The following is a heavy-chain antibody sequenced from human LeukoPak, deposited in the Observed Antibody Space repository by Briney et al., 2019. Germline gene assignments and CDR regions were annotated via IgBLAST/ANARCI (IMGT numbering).Heavy chain of an antibody. D-gene: IGHD3-22*01. J-gene: IGHJ4*02. CDR3: ARESIYDSSGYYYGY. CDR1: GGSFSGYY. CDR2: INHSGST. V-gene: IGHV4-34*01. Sequence: SETLSLICAVYGGSFSGYYWSWIRQPPGKGLEWIGEINHSGSTNYNPSLKSRVTISLDTSKNQFSLKLSSVTAADTAVYYCARESIYDSSGYYYGYWGQGTLVTVSS.